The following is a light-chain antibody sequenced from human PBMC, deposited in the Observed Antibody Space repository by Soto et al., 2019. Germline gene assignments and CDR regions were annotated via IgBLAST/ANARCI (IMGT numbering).Light chain of an antibody. J-gene: IGLJ2*01. CDR3: QTWGTGIHVV. CDR1: SGHSNYA. Sequence: QLVLTQSPSASASLGASVKLTCTLSSGHSNYAIAWHQQQPEKGPRYLMKLNSDGSHRKGDGIPDRFAGSSSGAERYLTISSLQSEDEADYYCQTWGTGIHVVFGGGTQLTVL. CDR2: LNSDGSH. V-gene: IGLV4-69*01.